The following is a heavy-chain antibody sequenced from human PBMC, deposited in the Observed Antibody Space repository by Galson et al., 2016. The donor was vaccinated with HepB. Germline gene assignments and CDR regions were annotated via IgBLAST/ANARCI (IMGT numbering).Heavy chain of an antibody. D-gene: IGHD3/OR15-3a*01. CDR2: IGYEGRSK. J-gene: IGHJ3*02. CDR3: ATATDYAFDI. CDR1: GFSLSNFA. Sequence: SLRLSCAASGFSLSNFAMYWVRQAPGKGLEWVAAIGYEGRSKYYIASVKGRFTISRDNSKNTFSLQMNSLRVEDTALYYCATATDYAFDIWGQGTMVNVAS. V-gene: IGHV3-30*03.